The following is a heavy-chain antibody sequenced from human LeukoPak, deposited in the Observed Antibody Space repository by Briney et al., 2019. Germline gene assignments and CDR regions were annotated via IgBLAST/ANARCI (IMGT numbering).Heavy chain of an antibody. Sequence: PSETLSLTCTVSGGSISSYYWSWARQAPGKGLEWVSAISGSGGSTYYADSVKGRFTISRDNSKNTLYLQMNSLRAEDTAVYYCAKLLTVTLPYWGQGTLVTVSS. D-gene: IGHD4-17*01. CDR1: GGSISSYY. CDR3: AKLLTVTLPY. V-gene: IGHV3-23*01. J-gene: IGHJ4*02. CDR2: ISGSGGST.